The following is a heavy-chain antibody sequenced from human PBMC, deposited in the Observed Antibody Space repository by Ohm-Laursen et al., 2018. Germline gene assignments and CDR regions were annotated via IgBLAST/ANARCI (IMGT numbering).Heavy chain of an antibody. Sequence: GTLSLTCAVSGGSISSYYWSWIRQPPGKGLEWIGYIYYSGSTNYNPSLKSRVTISVDTSKNRFSLKLSSVTAADTAVYYCARVRGDIWGQGTLVTVSS. V-gene: IGHV4-59*08. CDR2: IYYSGST. CDR1: GGSISSYY. CDR3: ARVRGDI. J-gene: IGHJ4*02. D-gene: IGHD3-10*01.